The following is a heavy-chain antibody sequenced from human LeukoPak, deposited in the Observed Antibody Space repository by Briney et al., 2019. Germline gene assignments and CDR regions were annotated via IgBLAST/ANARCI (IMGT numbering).Heavy chain of an antibody. CDR3: ARTTSYSFDY. CDR2: TYHRSKWFH. D-gene: IGHD1-14*01. Sequence: SQTLSLTCALSGDSVSANNAGWHWLRQSPSRGLEWLGKTYHRSKWFHDYALSVRSRIALNPDTSKNQFSLQLNSVTPDDTAVYYCARTTSYSFDYWGQGTLVTVSS. CDR1: GDSVSANNAG. J-gene: IGHJ4*02. V-gene: IGHV6-1*01.